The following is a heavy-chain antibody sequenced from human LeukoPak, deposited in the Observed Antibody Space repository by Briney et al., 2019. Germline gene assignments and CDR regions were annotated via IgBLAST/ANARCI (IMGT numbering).Heavy chain of an antibody. CDR3: ARVWRTSPYYFDY. J-gene: IGHJ4*02. Sequence: AASVKVSCKASGYTFTGYYMHWVRQAPGQGLEWMGRINPNSGGTNYAQKFQGRVTMTRDTSISTAYMELSRLRSDDMAVYYCARVWRTSPYYFDYWGQGTLVTVSS. CDR2: INPNSGGT. D-gene: IGHD1-1*01. V-gene: IGHV1-2*06. CDR1: GYTFTGYY.